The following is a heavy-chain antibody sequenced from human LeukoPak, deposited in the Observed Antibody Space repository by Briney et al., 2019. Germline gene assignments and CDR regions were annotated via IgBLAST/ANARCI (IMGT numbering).Heavy chain of an antibody. J-gene: IGHJ4*02. D-gene: IGHD3-22*01. CDR3: ARNYIYYDSSGPWDY. CDR1: GFTFSSYG. Sequence: PGGSLRLSCAASGFTFSSYGMHWVRQAPGKGLEWVAVIWYDGSNKYYADSVKGRFTISRDNSKNTLYLQMNSLRAEDTAVYYCARNYIYYDSSGPWDYWGQGTLVTVSS. V-gene: IGHV3-33*01. CDR2: IWYDGSNK.